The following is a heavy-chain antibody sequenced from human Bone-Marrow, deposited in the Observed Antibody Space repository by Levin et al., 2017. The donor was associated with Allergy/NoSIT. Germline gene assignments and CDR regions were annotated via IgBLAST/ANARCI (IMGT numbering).Heavy chain of an antibody. D-gene: IGHD3-22*01. J-gene: IGHJ4*02. Sequence: PGGSLRLSCAASGFTFSSYAMHWVRQAPGKGLEWVAVISYDGSNKYYADSVKGRFTISRDNSKNTLYLQMNSLRAEDTAVYYCARAPGPMIVVVMVFDYWGQGTLVTVSS. CDR2: ISYDGSNK. CDR1: GFTFSSYA. V-gene: IGHV3-30-3*01. CDR3: ARAPGPMIVVVMVFDY.